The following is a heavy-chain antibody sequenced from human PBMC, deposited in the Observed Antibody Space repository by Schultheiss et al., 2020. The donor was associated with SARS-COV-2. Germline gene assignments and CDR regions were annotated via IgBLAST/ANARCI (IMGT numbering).Heavy chain of an antibody. D-gene: IGHD4-11*01. CDR3: ARHYSNYYGMDV. CDR1: GGSISSSNW. J-gene: IGHJ6*02. V-gene: IGHV4-4*02. CDR2: INHSGST. Sequence: SETLSLTCTVSGGSISSSNWWSWVRQPPGKGLEWIGEINHSGSTNYNPSLKSRVTISVDTSKNQFSLKLSSVTAADTAVYYCARHYSNYYGMDVWGQGTTVTVSS.